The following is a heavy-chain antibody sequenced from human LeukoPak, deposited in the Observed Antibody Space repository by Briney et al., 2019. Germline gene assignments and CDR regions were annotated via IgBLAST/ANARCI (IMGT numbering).Heavy chain of an antibody. CDR3: ARSAMVADFDY. V-gene: IGHV1-24*01. D-gene: IGHD5-18*01. Sequence: GASVKVSCKVSGYTLTELSMHWVRQAPGKGLEWMGGFDPEDGETIYAQKFQGRVTITADESTSTAYMELSSLRSEDTAVYYCARSAMVADFDYWGQGTLVTVSS. J-gene: IGHJ4*02. CDR1: GYTLTELS. CDR2: FDPEDGET.